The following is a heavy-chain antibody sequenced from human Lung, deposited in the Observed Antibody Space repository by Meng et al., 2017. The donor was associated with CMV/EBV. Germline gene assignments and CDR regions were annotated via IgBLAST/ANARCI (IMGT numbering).Heavy chain of an antibody. J-gene: IGHJ4*02. V-gene: IGHV3-23*01. Sequence: GGSLRLXXAASEFTSSDFAMSWVPLAQGRGLAWVSAITASGGSTYYAASVKGRFPVSRDNFKTTRYLQMNSWRVEDTAVYNCANAFSASWYREYDAYWGQGPLVTVSS. CDR1: EFTSSDFA. D-gene: IGHD6-13*01. CDR3: ANAFSASWYREYDAY. CDR2: ITASGGST.